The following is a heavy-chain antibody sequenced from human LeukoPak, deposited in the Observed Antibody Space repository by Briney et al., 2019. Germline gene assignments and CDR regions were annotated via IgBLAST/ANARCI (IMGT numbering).Heavy chain of an antibody. Sequence: SGTLSLTCAVSGGSISSSNWWSWVRQPPGKGLEWIGEIYHSGSTNYNPSLKSRVTISVDKSKNQFSLKLSSVTAADTAVYYCARDDGSFGAGDSSGRYRVFDYWGQGTLVTVSS. J-gene: IGHJ4*02. CDR3: ARDDGSFGAGDSSGRYRVFDY. V-gene: IGHV4-4*02. CDR2: IYHSGST. D-gene: IGHD3-22*01. CDR1: GGSISSSNW.